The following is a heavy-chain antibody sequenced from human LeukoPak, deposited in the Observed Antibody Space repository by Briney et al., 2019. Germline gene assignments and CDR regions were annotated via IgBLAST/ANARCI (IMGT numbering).Heavy chain of an antibody. V-gene: IGHV7-4-1*02. Sequence: EASVKVSCKASGHTFTTYAMNWVRQAPGQGLEWMGWINTNTGNPTYAQGFTGRFVFSLDTSVSTAYLQISSLKAEDTAVYYCARENVDIVARAEYYYYMDVWGKGTTVTVSS. CDR1: GHTFTTYA. D-gene: IGHD5-12*01. CDR2: INTNTGNP. CDR3: ARENVDIVARAEYYYYMDV. J-gene: IGHJ6*03.